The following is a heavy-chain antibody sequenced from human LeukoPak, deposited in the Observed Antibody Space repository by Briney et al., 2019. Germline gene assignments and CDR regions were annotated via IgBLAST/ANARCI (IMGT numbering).Heavy chain of an antibody. Sequence: GGSLRLSCAASGFTFSSYSMNWVRQAPGKGLEWVASISSSSSYIYYADSVNGRFTISRDNANNSLYLQMNSLRAEDTAVYYCARDFFYYDSSGYHDAFDIWGQGTMVTVSS. J-gene: IGHJ3*02. CDR1: GFTFSSYS. CDR3: ARDFFYYDSSGYHDAFDI. V-gene: IGHV3-21*01. CDR2: ISSSSSYI. D-gene: IGHD3-22*01.